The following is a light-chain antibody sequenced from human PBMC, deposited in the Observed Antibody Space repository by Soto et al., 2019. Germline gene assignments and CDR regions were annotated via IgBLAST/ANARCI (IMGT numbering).Light chain of an antibody. CDR1: SSDVGAYDF. Sequence: QSALTQPASVSGSPGQSITISCTGTSSDVGAYDFVSWYQQHPDKAPKLMIYEVGNRPSGVSNRFSGSKSVNTATLTISVLQAEDEADYYCSSYTSSSTRVFGTGTKVTVL. V-gene: IGLV2-14*03. CDR3: SSYTSSSTRV. J-gene: IGLJ1*01. CDR2: EVG.